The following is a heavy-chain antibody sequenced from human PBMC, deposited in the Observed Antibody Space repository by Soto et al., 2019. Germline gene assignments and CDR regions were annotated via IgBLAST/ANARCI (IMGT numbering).Heavy chain of an antibody. V-gene: IGHV3-33*01. CDR1: GFTFSSYG. CDR3: ARDGYCSGGSCYSVPVFDY. CDR2: IWYDGSNK. Sequence: PRGSLRLSCAASGFTFSSYGMHWVRQAPGKGLEWVAVIWYDGSNKYYADSVKGRFTISRDNSKNTLYLQMNSLRAEDTAAYYCARDGYCSGGSCYSVPVFDYWGQGT. D-gene: IGHD2-15*01. J-gene: IGHJ4*02.